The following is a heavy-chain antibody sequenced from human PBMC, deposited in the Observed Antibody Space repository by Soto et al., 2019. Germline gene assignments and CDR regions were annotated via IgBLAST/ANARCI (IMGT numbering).Heavy chain of an antibody. V-gene: IGHV3-74*01. CDR1: GFTFSSYW. CDR2: INSDGSST. J-gene: IGHJ4*02. Sequence: GGSLRLSCAASGFTFSSYWMHWVRQAPGKGLVWVSRINSDGSSTSYADSVKGRFTISRDNAKNTLYLQMNSLRAEDTAVYYCARIPYYDFWSGYLIDYWGQGTLVTVSS. CDR3: ARIPYYDFWSGYLIDY. D-gene: IGHD3-3*01.